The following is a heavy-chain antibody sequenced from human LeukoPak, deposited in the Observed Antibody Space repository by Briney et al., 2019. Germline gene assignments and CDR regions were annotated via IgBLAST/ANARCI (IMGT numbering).Heavy chain of an antibody. V-gene: IGHV1-18*01. CDR2: ISAYNGNI. CDR1: GYTFTSYG. CDR3: ARSITGTTPGAFDI. J-gene: IGHJ3*02. Sequence: GASVKVSCKASGYTFTSYGISWVRQAPGQGLEWMGWISAYNGNINYAQKLQGRVTMTTDTSTSTAYMELRSLRSDDTAVYYCARSITGTTPGAFDIWGQGTMVTVSS. D-gene: IGHD1-7*01.